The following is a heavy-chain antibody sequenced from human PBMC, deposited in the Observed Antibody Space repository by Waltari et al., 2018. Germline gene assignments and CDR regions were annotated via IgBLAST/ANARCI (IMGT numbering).Heavy chain of an antibody. Sequence: EVQLVESGGGLVKPGGSLRLSCAASGFTFSSYSMNWVRQAPGKGLECVSSISSSSSYIYYADSVKGRFTISRDNAKNSLYLQMNSLRAEDTAVYYCAYSGSYYTPISYWGQGTLVTVSS. V-gene: IGHV3-21*01. CDR3: AYSGSYYTPISY. J-gene: IGHJ4*02. D-gene: IGHD1-26*01. CDR1: GFTFSSYS. CDR2: ISSSSSYI.